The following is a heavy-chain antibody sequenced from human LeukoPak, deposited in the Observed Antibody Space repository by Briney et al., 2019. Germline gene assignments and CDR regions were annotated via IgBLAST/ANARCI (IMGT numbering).Heavy chain of an antibody. CDR1: GFTLCIFA. J-gene: IGHJ4*02. V-gene: IGHV3-23*01. CDR2: ISGRGGGT. D-gene: IGHD6-6*01. Sequence: SGGSLSLSCAPSGFTLCIFAMGGVPEAPGGGGVCGSSISGRGGGTYSPDSVKGRFTISRDNSKNTLDLHMDSRRAEGRAVIFGAKDLRSSQGCGQGILVTVSS. CDR3: AKDLRSSQG.